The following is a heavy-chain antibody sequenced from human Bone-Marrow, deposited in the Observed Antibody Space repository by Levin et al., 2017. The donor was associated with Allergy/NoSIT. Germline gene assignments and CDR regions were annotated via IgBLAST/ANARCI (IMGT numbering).Heavy chain of an antibody. CDR3: ARFPHSETISGVVCHGVDV. CDR1: GYSISSGYY. J-gene: IGHJ6*02. V-gene: IGHV4-38-2*01. Sequence: SETLSLTCVVSGYSISSGYYWGWIRQPPGKGLEWIGSIYRYGNTYYNPSLKSRTIMSIDRSNNQFSLNLRSVTAADTAIYYCARFPHSETISGVVCHGVDVWGQGITVTVFS. CDR2: IYRYGNT. D-gene: IGHD3-3*01.